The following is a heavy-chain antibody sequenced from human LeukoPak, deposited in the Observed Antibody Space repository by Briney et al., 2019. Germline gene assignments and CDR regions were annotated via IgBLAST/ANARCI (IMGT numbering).Heavy chain of an antibody. CDR1: GFTFTNYA. J-gene: IGHJ4*02. CDR2: ISASGGNT. CDR3: AKDYSSSWYYFDY. V-gene: IGHV3-23*01. D-gene: IGHD6-13*01. Sequence: GGSLRLSRAASGFTFTNYAMSWVRQAPGKGLEWVSLISASGGNTYYADSVKGRFTISRDNSKNTLYLQMNSLKAEDTAIYYCAKDYSSSWYYFDYWGQGTLVTVSS.